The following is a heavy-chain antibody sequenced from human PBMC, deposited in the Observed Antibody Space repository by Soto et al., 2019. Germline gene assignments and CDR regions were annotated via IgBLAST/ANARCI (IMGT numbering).Heavy chain of an antibody. CDR3: ARGKLSTGYMDV. CDR1: GFSFGTYS. J-gene: IGHJ6*03. D-gene: IGHD3-10*01. V-gene: IGHV3-21*01. CDR2: ISSTSTYI. Sequence: GESLKISCAASGFSFGTYSMYWVRQAPGEGLEWVSSISSTSTYIYYAASMRGRFTISRDNADNSLFLQMSSLRAEDTAVYYCARGKLSTGYMDVWGKGTTVTAP.